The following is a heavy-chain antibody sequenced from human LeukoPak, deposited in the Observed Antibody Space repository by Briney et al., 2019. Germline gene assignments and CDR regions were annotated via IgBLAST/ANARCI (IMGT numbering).Heavy chain of an antibody. V-gene: IGHV4-39*01. J-gene: IGHJ3*02. CDR3: ARSLMTLSDAFDI. CDR1: GGSISSSSYY. Sequence: PSETLSLTCTVSGGSISSSSYYWGWLRQPPGKGREWIGSIYYSGSTYYNPSLKRRVTISVNTSKNQFSLKLSSVTAADTAVYYCARSLMTLSDAFDIWGQGTMVTVSS. CDR2: IYYSGST. D-gene: IGHD2/OR15-2a*01.